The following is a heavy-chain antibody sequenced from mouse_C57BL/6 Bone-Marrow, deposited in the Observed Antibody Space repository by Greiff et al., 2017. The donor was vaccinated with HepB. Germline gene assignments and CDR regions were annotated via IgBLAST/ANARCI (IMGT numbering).Heavy chain of an antibody. CDR2: ISDGGSYT. Sequence: EVMLVESGGGLVKPGGSLKLSCAASGFTFSSYAMSWVRQTPEKRLEWVATISDGGSYTYYPDNVKGRFTISRDNAKNNLYLQMSHLKSEDTAMYYCAREWNDYDGFAYWGQGTLVTVSA. V-gene: IGHV5-4*01. D-gene: IGHD2-4*01. J-gene: IGHJ3*01. CDR3: AREWNDYDGFAY. CDR1: GFTFSSYA.